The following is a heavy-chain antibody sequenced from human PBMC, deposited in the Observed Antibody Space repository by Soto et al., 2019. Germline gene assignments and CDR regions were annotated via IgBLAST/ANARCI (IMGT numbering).Heavy chain of an antibody. CDR3: TKWSGFGDA. D-gene: IGHD3-10*01. V-gene: IGHV3-23*01. CDR1: GFTFSRFA. J-gene: IGHJ5*02. Sequence: GGSLRLSCAGSGFTFSRFAMSWVRQVPGKRLEWVSGISATGDKTFYLDSVRGRFTVSRDIYKNILYLHMSSLRADDTAVYYCTKWSGFGDAWGQGPLVTVSS. CDR2: ISATGDKT.